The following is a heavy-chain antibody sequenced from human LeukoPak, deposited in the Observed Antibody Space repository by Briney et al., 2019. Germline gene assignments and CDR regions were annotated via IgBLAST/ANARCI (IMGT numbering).Heavy chain of an antibody. CDR1: GGSLSSYY. CDR3: ARSSSSTDY. D-gene: IGHD6-6*01. CDR2: IYYSGST. J-gene: IGHJ4*02. Sequence: SETLSLTCTVYGGSLSSYYWSWLRQPPGKGLEWIGYIYYSGSTNYNPSLKSRVTISVDTSKNQFSLKLSSVTAADTAVYYCARSSSSTDYWGQGTLVTVSS. V-gene: IGHV4-59*01.